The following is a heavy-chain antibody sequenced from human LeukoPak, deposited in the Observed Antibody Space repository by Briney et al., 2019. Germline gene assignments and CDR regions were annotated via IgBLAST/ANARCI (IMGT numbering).Heavy chain of an antibody. CDR3: ARGRVVGHFDY. Sequence: PSGTLSLTCAVSGGSISSNNWWGWVRQPPGKGLEWIGEINHSGSTNYNPSLKSRVTISVDTSKNQFSLKLSSVTAADTAVYYCARGRVVGHFDYWGQGTLVTVSS. CDR1: GGSISSNNW. J-gene: IGHJ4*02. CDR2: INHSGST. D-gene: IGHD2-21*01. V-gene: IGHV4-4*02.